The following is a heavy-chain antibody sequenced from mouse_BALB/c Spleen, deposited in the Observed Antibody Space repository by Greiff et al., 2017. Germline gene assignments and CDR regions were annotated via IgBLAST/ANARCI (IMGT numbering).Heavy chain of an antibody. CDR3: ARVDYGYGWYFAY. V-gene: IGHV3-6*02. D-gene: IGHD1-2*01. CDR2: ISYDGSN. Sequence: EVKLLESGPGLVKPSQSLSLTCSVTGYSITSGYYWNWIRQFPGNKLEWMGYISYDGSNNYNPSLKNRISITRDTSKNQFFLKLNSVTTEDTATYYCARVDYGYGWYFAYWGQGTLVTVSA. J-gene: IGHJ3*01. CDR1: GYSITSGYY.